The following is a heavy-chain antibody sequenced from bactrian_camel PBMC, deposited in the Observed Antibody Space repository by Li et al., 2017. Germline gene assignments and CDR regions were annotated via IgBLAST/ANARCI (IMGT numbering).Heavy chain of an antibody. D-gene: IGHD7*01. CDR1: GHTYSSNC. CDR3: AADQLYGTCRDVLDFPA. Sequence: VQLVESGGGSVQPGGSLRLSCGASGHTYSSNCMGWFRQAPGQEREGVLCRSWHGRATYYADSVKGRFTVSRDDAKTTMFLKMSALKPEDTAMYYCAADQLYGTCRDVLDFPARGQGTQVTVS. J-gene: IGHJ4*01. CDR2: RSWHGRAT. V-gene: IGHV3-3*01.